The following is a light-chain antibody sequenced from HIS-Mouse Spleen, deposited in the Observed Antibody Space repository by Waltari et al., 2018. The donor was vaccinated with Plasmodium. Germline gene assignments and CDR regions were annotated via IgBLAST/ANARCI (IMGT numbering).Light chain of an antibody. CDR1: QGISSY. Sequence: AIRMTQSPSSLSASTGDRVTLTCRASQGISSYLAWYQQKPWKAPKLLIYAASTLQSGVPSRFSGSGSGTDFTLTISCLQSEDFATYYCQQYYSYPLTFGGGTKVEIK. J-gene: IGKJ4*01. CDR3: QQYYSYPLT. CDR2: AAS. V-gene: IGKV1-8*01.